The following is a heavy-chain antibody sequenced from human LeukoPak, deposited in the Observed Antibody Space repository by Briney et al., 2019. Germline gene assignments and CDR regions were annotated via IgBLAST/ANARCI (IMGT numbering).Heavy chain of an antibody. Sequence: SETLSLTCAVYGGSFSGYCWSWIRQPPGKGLEWIGEINHSGSTNYNPSLKSRVTISVDTSKNQFSLKLSSVTAADTAVYYCARGHNDSSALGYWGQGTLVTVSS. CDR3: ARGHNDSSALGY. D-gene: IGHD3-22*01. J-gene: IGHJ4*02. CDR1: GGSFSGYC. CDR2: INHSGST. V-gene: IGHV4-34*01.